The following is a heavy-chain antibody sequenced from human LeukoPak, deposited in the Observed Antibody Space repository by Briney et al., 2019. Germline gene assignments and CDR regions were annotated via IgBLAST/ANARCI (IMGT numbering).Heavy chain of an antibody. V-gene: IGHV4-31*03. D-gene: IGHD2-15*01. CDR2: IYYSGST. Sequence: PSETLSLTCTVSGGSISSGGYYWSWIRQHPGKGLEWIGYIYYSGSTYYNPSLKSRVTISVDTSKNQFSLKLSSVTAADTAVYYCARGAYCSGGSCLKPFDYWGQGTLVTVSS. CDR1: GGSISSGGYY. CDR3: ARGAYCSGGSCLKPFDY. J-gene: IGHJ4*02.